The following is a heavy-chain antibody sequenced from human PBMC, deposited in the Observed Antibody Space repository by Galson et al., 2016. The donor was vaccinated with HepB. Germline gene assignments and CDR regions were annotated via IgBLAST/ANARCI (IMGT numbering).Heavy chain of an antibody. CDR1: GGTFSSYA. J-gene: IGHJ4*02. Sequence: SVKVSCKASGGTFSSYAISWVRQAPGQGLEWMGGIIPIFGTANYAQKFQGRVTITADEPTSTAYMELSSLKSQDTAVYYCARDTSDYPGSDWGQGTLVTVSS. V-gene: IGHV1-69*13. CDR2: IIPIFGTA. D-gene: IGHD3-22*01. CDR3: ARDTSDYPGSD.